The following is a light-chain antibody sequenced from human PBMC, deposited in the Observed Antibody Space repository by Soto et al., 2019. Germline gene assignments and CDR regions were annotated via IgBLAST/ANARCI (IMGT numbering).Light chain of an antibody. CDR1: QSVSSN. J-gene: IGKJ4*01. V-gene: IGKV3-11*01. Sequence: EIVVTQSPATLSLSPGESATLSCRASQSVSSNLAWYQQKPGQAPRLLIYDASNRATGIPARFSGSGSGTDFTLTISSLEPEDFAVYYCQQRSHWPPLTFXGGTKVDIK. CDR2: DAS. CDR3: QQRSHWPPLT.